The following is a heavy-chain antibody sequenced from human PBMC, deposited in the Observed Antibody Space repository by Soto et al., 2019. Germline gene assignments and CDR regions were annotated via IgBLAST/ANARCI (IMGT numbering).Heavy chain of an antibody. V-gene: IGHV4-59*01. Sequence: PSETLSLTCTVSGGSIGSYYWSWIRQPPGKGLEWVGYIYYSGSTNYNPSLKSRVTISVDTSKNQFSLKLSSVTAADTAVYYCARLGGLDAFDIWGQGTMVTVSS. J-gene: IGHJ3*02. CDR3: ARLGGLDAFDI. D-gene: IGHD5-12*01. CDR1: GGSIGSYY. CDR2: IYYSGST.